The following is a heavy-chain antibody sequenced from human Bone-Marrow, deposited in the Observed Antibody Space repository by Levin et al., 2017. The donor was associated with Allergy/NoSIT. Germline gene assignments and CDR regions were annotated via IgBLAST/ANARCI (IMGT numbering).Heavy chain of an antibody. CDR3: ARWKSSSYRFYFDY. V-gene: IGHV4-61*01. J-gene: IGHJ4*02. CDR1: GASVSSDSYY. Sequence: SQTLSLTCTVSGASVSSDSYYWSWIRQPPGKGLEWIGYIYYSGSTFYNPSLKSRVTISVDTSKNQFSLKLSSVTAADTAIYYCARWKSSSYRFYFDYWGQGTLVTVSS. D-gene: IGHD6-6*01. CDR2: IYYSGST.